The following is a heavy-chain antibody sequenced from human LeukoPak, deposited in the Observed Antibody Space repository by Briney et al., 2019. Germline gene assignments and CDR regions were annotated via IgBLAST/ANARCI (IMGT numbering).Heavy chain of an antibody. Sequence: PRGSLRHSRAASGFTFSSYGMHWVRQAPGKGLEWVAFIRYDGSNKYYADSVKGRFTISRDNSKNTLFLQMNSLRAEDTAVYYCAKVFLETEYTYEVFFDYWGRGTLVTVSS. CDR2: IRYDGSNK. V-gene: IGHV3-30*02. CDR3: AKVFLETEYTYEVFFDY. CDR1: GFTFSSYG. D-gene: IGHD5-18*01. J-gene: IGHJ4*02.